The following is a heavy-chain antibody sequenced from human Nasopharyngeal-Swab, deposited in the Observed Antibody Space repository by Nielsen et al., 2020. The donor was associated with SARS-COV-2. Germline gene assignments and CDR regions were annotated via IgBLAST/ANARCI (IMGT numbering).Heavy chain of an antibody. V-gene: IGHV3-9*01. CDR3: AKVGSGYDNDY. CDR1: GFTFDDYA. Sequence: SLKTPCAASGFTFDDYAMHWVRQAPGKGLVWVSGISWNSGSIGYADSVKGRFTISRDNAKNSLYLQMNSLRAEDTAMYYCAKVGSGYDNDYWGQGTLVTVSS. CDR2: ISWNSGSI. J-gene: IGHJ4*02. D-gene: IGHD3-22*01.